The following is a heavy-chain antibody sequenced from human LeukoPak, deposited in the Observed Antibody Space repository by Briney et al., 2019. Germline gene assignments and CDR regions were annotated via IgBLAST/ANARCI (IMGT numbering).Heavy chain of an antibody. Sequence: SQTLSLTCTVSGGSISSGDYYWSWIRQPPGKGLEWIGYISYSGSTYYNPSLKSRVSISVDTSKNQFSLKLRSVTAADTAVYYCARGGTISWGWFDPWGQGTLVTVSS. CDR2: ISYSGST. V-gene: IGHV4-30-4*08. CDR3: ARGGTISWGWFDP. D-gene: IGHD3-3*01. CDR1: GGSISSGDYY. J-gene: IGHJ5*02.